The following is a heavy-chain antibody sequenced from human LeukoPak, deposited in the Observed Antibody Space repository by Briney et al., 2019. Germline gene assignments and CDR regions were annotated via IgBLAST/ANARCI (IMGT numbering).Heavy chain of an antibody. CDR3: ARVVATRGRYYGMDV. V-gene: IGHV3-21*01. J-gene: IGHJ6*02. CDR1: GFTVSSNY. CDR2: ISSSSSCI. Sequence: GGSLRLSCAASGFTVSSNYMNWVRQAPGKGLEWVSSISSSSSCIYYADSVKGRFTISRDNAKNSLYLQMNSLRAEDTAVYYCARVVATRGRYYGMDVWGQGTTVTVSS. D-gene: IGHD5-12*01.